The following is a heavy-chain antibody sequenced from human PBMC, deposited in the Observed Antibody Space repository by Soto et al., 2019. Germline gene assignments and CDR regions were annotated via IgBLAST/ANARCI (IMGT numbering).Heavy chain of an antibody. J-gene: IGHJ4*02. V-gene: IGHV3-15*07. CDR1: GFIFSSAW. CDR3: TTDYRYDSRRFFHESV. Sequence: EVQLLESGGGLMKPGGSLRLSCAASGFIFSSAWMNWVRQAPGQGLEWVGRIKSKTESGTTDYASPVKGRFTISRDDSNNILYLQMSSLKTEDTAVYYCTTDYRYDSRRFFHESVWGQGTLVTVSS. D-gene: IGHD3-22*01. CDR2: IKSKTESGTT.